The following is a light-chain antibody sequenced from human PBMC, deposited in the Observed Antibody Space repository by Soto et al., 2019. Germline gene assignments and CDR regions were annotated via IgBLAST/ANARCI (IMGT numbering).Light chain of an antibody. J-gene: IGKJ1*01. Sequence: ENVFTQTPGTLFFSPRERTTPSRRASQCVSSSYLAWYQQKPGQAPRLLIYGASSRATGIPDRFSGSGSGTDFTLTISRLEPEDFAVYYCQQYGSSPPWTFGQGTKVDIK. CDR2: GAS. CDR3: QQYGSSPPWT. CDR1: QCVSSSY. V-gene: IGKV3-20*01.